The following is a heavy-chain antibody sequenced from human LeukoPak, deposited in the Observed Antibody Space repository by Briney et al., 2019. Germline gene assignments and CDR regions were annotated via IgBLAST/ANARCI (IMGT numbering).Heavy chain of an antibody. CDR3: ARTYDYVWGSYSPFDY. Sequence: GASVKVSCKASGYTFTSYYMHWVRQAPGQGLEWMGIINPSGGSTSYAQKFQGRVTMTRDTSTSTVYMELSSLRSEDTAVYYCARTYDYVWGSYSPFDYWGQGTLVTVSS. D-gene: IGHD3-16*01. J-gene: IGHJ4*02. V-gene: IGHV1-46*01. CDR1: GYTFTSYY. CDR2: INPSGGST.